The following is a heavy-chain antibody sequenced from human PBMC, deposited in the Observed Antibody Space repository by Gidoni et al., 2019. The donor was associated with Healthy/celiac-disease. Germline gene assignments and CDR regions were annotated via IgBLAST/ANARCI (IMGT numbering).Heavy chain of an antibody. CDR2: SICNSGSI. J-gene: IGHJ4*02. Sequence: EVQLVESGGGLVQPGRSLSLSCEASGFTFYDYAMHWVRKAPGKGREWVSGSICNSGSIGYADSVKGRFTISRDNAKNSLYLQMNSLRAEDTALDYCAKGGYSYALYYFDYWGQGTLVTVSS. CDR1: GFTFYDYA. V-gene: IGHV3-9*01. CDR3: AKGGYSYALYYFDY. D-gene: IGHD5-18*01.